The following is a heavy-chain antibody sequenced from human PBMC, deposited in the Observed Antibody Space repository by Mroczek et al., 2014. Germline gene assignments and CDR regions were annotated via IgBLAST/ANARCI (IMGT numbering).Heavy chain of an antibody. V-gene: IGHV3-30-3*01. CDR3: ARALEYSSSSGRLDY. J-gene: IGHJ4*02. CDR2: ISYDGSNK. CDR1: GFTFSSYA. Sequence: QVQLVESGGGVVQPGRSLRLSCAASGFTFSSYAMHWVRQAPGKGLEWVAVISYDGSNKYYADSVKGRFTISRDNSKNTLYLQMNSLRAEDTAVYYCARALEYSSSSGRLDYWGQGTLVTVSS. D-gene: IGHD6-6*01.